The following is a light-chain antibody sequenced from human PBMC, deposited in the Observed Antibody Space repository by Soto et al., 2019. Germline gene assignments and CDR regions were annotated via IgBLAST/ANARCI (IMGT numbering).Light chain of an antibody. V-gene: IGKV3-11*01. CDR3: QQRSNWPPYT. J-gene: IGKJ2*01. CDR2: DAS. Sequence: EIVLTQSPATLSLSPGERATLSCRASQSVSSYLAWYQQKPGQAPSLLIYDASNRATGIPARFSGSGSETDFTLTISSLEPEHFAIYYCQQRSNWPPYTFGQGTKLEIK. CDR1: QSVSSY.